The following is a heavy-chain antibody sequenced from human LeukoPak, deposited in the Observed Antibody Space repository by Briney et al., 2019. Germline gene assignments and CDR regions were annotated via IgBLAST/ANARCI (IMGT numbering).Heavy chain of an antibody. J-gene: IGHJ4*02. CDR3: AKDRVSVYYYDSSGYYYFDY. Sequence: PGGSLRLSCAASGSTFSSYAMSWVRQAPGKGLEWVSAISGSGGSTYYADSVKGRFTISRDNSKNTLYLQMNSLRAEDTAVYYCAKDRVSVYYYDSSGYYYFDYWGQGTLVTVSS. CDR2: ISGSGGST. D-gene: IGHD3-22*01. V-gene: IGHV3-23*01. CDR1: GSTFSSYA.